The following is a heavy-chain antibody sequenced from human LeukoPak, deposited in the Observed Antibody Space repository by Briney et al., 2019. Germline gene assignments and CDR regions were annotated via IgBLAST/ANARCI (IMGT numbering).Heavy chain of an antibody. V-gene: IGHV4-39*07. Sequence: SETLSLTCTVSGGSISSSIYYWGWIRQPPGKGLEWMVSIYYSVSTYYNPSLKSRVTISVDTSKNQFSLKLSSVTAADTAVYYCARVDRYYDSSYFDYWGQGTLVTVSS. J-gene: IGHJ4*02. D-gene: IGHD3-22*01. CDR3: ARVDRYYDSSYFDY. CDR1: GGSISSSIYY. CDR2: IYYSVST.